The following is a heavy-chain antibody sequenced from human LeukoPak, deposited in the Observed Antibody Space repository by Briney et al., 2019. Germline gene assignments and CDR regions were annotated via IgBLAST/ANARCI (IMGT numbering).Heavy chain of an antibody. Sequence: GGSLRLSCAASGFTFSSFEMKWVRQAPGKGLEWVSYISSGGSTIYYADSVKGRFTISRDNAKNSLYLQMNSLRAEDTAVYYCAKNSSRTDYYYYYYMDVWGKGTTVTVS. J-gene: IGHJ6*03. CDR2: ISSGGSTI. CDR1: GFTFSSFE. D-gene: IGHD6-13*01. V-gene: IGHV3-48*03. CDR3: AKNSSRTDYYYYYYMDV.